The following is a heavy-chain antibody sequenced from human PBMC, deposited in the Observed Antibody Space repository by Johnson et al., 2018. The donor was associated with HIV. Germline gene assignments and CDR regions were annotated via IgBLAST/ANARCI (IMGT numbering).Heavy chain of an antibody. CDR3: ARGTNYYGSSAYHVGNAFDF. V-gene: IGHV3-74*02. Sequence: VQLVESGGGLVQPGGSLRLSCAASGFTFSSYWMHWFRQAPGNGLVWVSHINSEGSSTTYADSVKGRFTISRDNAKNTLYLQMSSLRAEDTAFYYCARGTNYYGSSAYHVGNAFDFWGRGTRVTVSS. J-gene: IGHJ3*01. CDR1: GFTFSSYW. CDR2: INSEGSST. D-gene: IGHD3-22*01.